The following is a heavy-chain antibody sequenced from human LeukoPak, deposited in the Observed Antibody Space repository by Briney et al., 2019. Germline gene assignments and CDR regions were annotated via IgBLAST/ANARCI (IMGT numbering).Heavy chain of an antibody. Sequence: GGSLRLSCAASGFTFSSYGMHWVRQAPGKGLEWVAVIWYDGSSKYYADSVKGRFTISRDNSKNTLYLQMNSLRAEDTAVYYCARDKSIQDCSGGSCYSTYYYGMDVWGQGTTVTVSS. CDR1: GFTFSSYG. CDR3: ARDKSIQDCSGGSCYSTYYYGMDV. J-gene: IGHJ6*02. CDR2: IWYDGSSK. V-gene: IGHV3-33*01. D-gene: IGHD2-15*01.